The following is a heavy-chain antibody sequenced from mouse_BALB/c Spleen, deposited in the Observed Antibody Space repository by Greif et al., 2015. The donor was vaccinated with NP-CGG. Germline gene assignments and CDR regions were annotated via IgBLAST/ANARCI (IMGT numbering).Heavy chain of an antibody. CDR1: GYSFTGYH. CDR3: ARSTTYGDAMDY. D-gene: IGHD5-5*01. J-gene: IGHJ4*01. Sequence: QLQESGPELEKPGASVKISCEGSGYSFTGYHMNWVKQSNGKSLEWIGNIEPYYGGTSYNQKFKGKATLTVDKSSSTAYMQLKSLTSEDSAVYYCARSTTYGDAMDYWGQGTSVTVSS. CDR2: IEPYYGGT. V-gene: IGHV1-39*01.